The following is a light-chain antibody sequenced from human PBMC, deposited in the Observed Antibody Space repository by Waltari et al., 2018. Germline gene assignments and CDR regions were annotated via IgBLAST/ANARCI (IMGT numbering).Light chain of an antibody. Sequence: DIVMTQSPDSLAVSLGERATINCKSSQNLLYSSNNKNFLGWYQLKPGQPPKLLIYWASTRESGVPDRFSGSGSGTDFTLTISSLQSEDVAVYYCQQYYSSPWTFGQGSKVEIK. CDR3: QQYYSSPWT. CDR1: QNLLYSSNNKNF. J-gene: IGKJ1*01. CDR2: WAS. V-gene: IGKV4-1*01.